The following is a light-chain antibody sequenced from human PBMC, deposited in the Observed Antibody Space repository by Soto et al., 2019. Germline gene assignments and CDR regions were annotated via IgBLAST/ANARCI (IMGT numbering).Light chain of an antibody. Sequence: QSALTQPASVSGSPGQSITISCTGTSNDVGGYNYVSWFQQHPGKAPKLLIFEVSNRPSGVSHRFSGSKSGNTASLTISGLQDEDEADYYCSSFTRTSTFVFGSGTKVTVL. J-gene: IGLJ1*01. CDR3: SSFTRTSTFV. V-gene: IGLV2-14*01. CDR2: EVS. CDR1: SNDVGGYNY.